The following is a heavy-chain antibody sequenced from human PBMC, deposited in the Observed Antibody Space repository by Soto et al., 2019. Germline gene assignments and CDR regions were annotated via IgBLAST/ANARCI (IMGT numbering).Heavy chain of an antibody. D-gene: IGHD3-10*01. CDR2: INPSGGST. CDR3: ARGRTPVYYASGIDDGFDI. Sequence: GASVKVSCKASGYTFTSYYMHWVRQAPGQGLEWMGIINPSGGSTSYAQKFQGRVTMTRDTSTNTAYMELNSLRSEDTAVYYCARGRTPVYYASGIDDGFDIWGQGTMVTVSS. V-gene: IGHV1-46*01. J-gene: IGHJ3*02. CDR1: GYTFTSYY.